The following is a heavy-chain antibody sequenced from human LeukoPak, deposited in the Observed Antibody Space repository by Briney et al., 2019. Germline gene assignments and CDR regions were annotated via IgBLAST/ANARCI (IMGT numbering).Heavy chain of an antibody. V-gene: IGHV4-61*02. CDR1: GGSISSSSYY. CDR3: ARVPALATYSSGWFDY. J-gene: IGHJ5*01. D-gene: IGHD6-19*01. Sequence: SETLSLTCTVSGGSISSSSYYWGWIRQPAGKGLEWIGRIYTSGSTNYNPSLKSRVTMSVDTSKNQFSLKLSSVTAADTAVYYCARVPALATYSSGWFDYWGQGTLVTVSS. CDR2: IYTSGST.